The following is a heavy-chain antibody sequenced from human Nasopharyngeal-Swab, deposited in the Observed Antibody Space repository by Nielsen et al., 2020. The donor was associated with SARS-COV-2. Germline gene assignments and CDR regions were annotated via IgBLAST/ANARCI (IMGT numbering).Heavy chain of an antibody. CDR2: ISSSSRTI. CDR3: ARVNWPVYCGGDCYFSEGQSTGMDV. J-gene: IGHJ6*02. CDR1: GFTFSSCS. V-gene: IGHV3-48*04. Sequence: GESPKISCAASGFTFSSCSMNWVRQAPGKGLEWVSYISSSSRTIYYADSVKGRFTISRDNAKNSLYLQMNSLRAEDTAVYYCARVNWPVYCGGDCYFSEGQSTGMDVWGQGTTVTVS. D-gene: IGHD2-21*02.